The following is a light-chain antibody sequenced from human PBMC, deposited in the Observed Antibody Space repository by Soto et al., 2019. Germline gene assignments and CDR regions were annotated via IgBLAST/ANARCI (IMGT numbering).Light chain of an antibody. CDR1: ETVATN. J-gene: IGKJ1*01. Sequence: EVVMTQSPATLSVAPGERATISCSASETVATNLAWYQQKPGQAPRLLISGASTRAAGISDRYRGSGSGTECTLTISSLRAEDSAIYYCQQYFEWPPMTFGQGTKLHI. V-gene: IGKV3-15*01. CDR3: QQYFEWPPMT. CDR2: GAS.